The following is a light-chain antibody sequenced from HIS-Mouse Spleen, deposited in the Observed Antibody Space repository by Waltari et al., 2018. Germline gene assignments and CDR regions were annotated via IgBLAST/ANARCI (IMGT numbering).Light chain of an antibody. J-gene: IGLJ2*01. CDR1: SSDVGCYNY. CDR3: SSYTSSSTEV. CDR2: DVS. V-gene: IGLV2-14*03. Sequence: QSALTQPASVPGSPGQSITISCTGTSSDVGCYNYVSWYQQHPGKAPKLMIYDVSNRPSVVSHRFSGSKSGNAASLSISGLQAEDEADYYCSSYTSSSTEVFGGGTKLTVL.